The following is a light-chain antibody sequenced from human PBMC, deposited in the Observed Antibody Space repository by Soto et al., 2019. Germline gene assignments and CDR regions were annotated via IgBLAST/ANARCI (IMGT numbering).Light chain of an antibody. J-gene: IGKJ1*01. V-gene: IGKV3-20*01. CDR2: GAS. CDR1: QSVSSSY. Sequence: EVVLTQSPGTLSLSPGERASLSCRASQSVSSSYLAWYQQKPGQAPRLLIYGASSRATGIPDRFSGSGSGTDFTLTISRLEPEDFEVYYCQHYGNSAWTLAQGTNVDIK. CDR3: QHYGNSAWT.